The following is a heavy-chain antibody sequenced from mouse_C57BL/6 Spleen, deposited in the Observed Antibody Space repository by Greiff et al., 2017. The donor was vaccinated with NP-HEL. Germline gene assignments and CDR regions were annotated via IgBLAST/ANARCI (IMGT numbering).Heavy chain of an antibody. CDR3: ANSNLLWYFEV. CDR2: ISSGGSTI. CDR1: GFTFSDYG. Sequence: DVQLVESGGGLVKPGGSLKLSCAASGFTFSDYGMHWVRQAPEKGLEWVAYISSGGSTIYYAHTVKGRFTISRDNAKNTLFLQRTSLRSEDTATYYCANSNLLWYFEVWGTGTTVTVSS. D-gene: IGHD2-5*01. J-gene: IGHJ1*03. V-gene: IGHV5-17*01.